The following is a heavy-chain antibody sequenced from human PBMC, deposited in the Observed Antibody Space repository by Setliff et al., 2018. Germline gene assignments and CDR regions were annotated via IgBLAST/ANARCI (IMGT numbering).Heavy chain of an antibody. CDR3: ASNPFNSGPPYYFDY. D-gene: IGHD6-19*01. CDR2: IYSSGGS. Sequence: SETLSLTCSVSGGSISSSYWTWIRQPPGKGLEWIGYIYSSGGSNYNPSHKSRVTISVDTSKNQFSLKLDSVIVADTAVYYCASNPFNSGPPYYFDYWGQGTLVTVSS. CDR1: GGSISSSY. J-gene: IGHJ4*02. V-gene: IGHV4-59*08.